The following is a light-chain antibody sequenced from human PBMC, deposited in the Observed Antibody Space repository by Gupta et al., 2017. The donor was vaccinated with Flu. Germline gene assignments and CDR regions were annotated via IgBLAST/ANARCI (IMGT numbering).Light chain of an antibody. CDR3: NSFIGGSSFV. CDR1: SDPDCNSY. V-gene: IGLV2-14*01. Sequence: SDPDCNSYVSWYQQHPGKSPKILLYKVNTRPSGVSIRFSGSKSGNTASLTISGLQAEDEADYYCNSFIGGSSFVFCGGTKLTVL. J-gene: IGLJ2*01. CDR2: KVN.